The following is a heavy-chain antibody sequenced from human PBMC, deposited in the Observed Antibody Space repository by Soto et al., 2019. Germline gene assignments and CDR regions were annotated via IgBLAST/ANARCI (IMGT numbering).Heavy chain of an antibody. Sequence: EVQLLQSGGVLVQPWGSLRLSCAASGFTFNHYAMNWVRQAPGKGLEWVSTISDSGATYYADSVKGRFTISRANSQNTLYLQMNSLRAEDTAVYFCAKGVAGPHCTRTSSIFDFGYWGQGTLVTVSS. V-gene: IGHV3-23*01. CDR1: GFTFNHYA. D-gene: IGHD2-2*01. CDR3: AKGVAGPHCTRTSSIFDFGY. J-gene: IGHJ4*02. CDR2: ISDSGAT.